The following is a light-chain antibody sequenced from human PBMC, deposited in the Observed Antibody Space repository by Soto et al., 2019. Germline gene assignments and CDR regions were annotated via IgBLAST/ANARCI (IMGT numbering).Light chain of an antibody. J-gene: IGKJ5*01. CDR3: QQRSNWLPIT. V-gene: IGKV3D-20*02. CDR2: DTS. Sequence: IVLTQSPGTLSLSPGERATLSCRAIQSVSSNYLAWYQQKPGQAPRLLIYDTSSRATDIPDRFSGSGSGTDFTLTISRLEPEDSAVYYCQQRSNWLPITFGQGTRLEIK. CDR1: QSVSSNY.